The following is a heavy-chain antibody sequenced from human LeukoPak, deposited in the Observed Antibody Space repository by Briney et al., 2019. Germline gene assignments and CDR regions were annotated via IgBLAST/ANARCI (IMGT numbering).Heavy chain of an antibody. D-gene: IGHD4-17*01. Sequence: SETLSLTCTVSGGSISSYYWSWIRQPAGKGLEWIGRIYTSGSTNHNPSLKSRVTMSVDTPKNQFSLKLSSVTAADTAVYYRARDLGAPLYGDLLLDYWGQGTLVTVSS. V-gene: IGHV4-4*07. CDR3: ARDLGAPLYGDLLLDY. CDR2: IYTSGST. J-gene: IGHJ4*02. CDR1: GGSISSYY.